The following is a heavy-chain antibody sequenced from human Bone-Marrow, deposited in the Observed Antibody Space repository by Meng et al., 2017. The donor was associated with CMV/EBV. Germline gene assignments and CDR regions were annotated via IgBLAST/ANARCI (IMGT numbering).Heavy chain of an antibody. J-gene: IGHJ4*02. CDR1: GFTFSDYY. D-gene: IGHD6-25*01. CDR2: ISSSGSTI. CDR3: ARELPATWDPFDY. V-gene: IGHV3-11*04. Sequence: GGSLRLSCAASGFTFSDYYMSWIRQAPGKGLEWVSYISSSGSTIYYADSVKGRFTISRDNSKNTLYLQMNSLRVDDTALYYCARELPATWDPFDYWGRGTLVTVSS.